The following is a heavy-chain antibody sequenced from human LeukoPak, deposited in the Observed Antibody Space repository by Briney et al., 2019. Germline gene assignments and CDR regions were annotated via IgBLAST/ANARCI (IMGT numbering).Heavy chain of an antibody. D-gene: IGHD4-17*01. Sequence: PGGSLRLSCAASGFTFSSYEMNWVRQAPGKGLEWVSYISSSGSTRYYADSVKGQFTISRDNAKNSLYLQMNSLRAEDTAVYYCARVQTTVTTLDYWGQGTLVTVSS. J-gene: IGHJ4*02. V-gene: IGHV3-48*03. CDR3: ARVQTTVTTLDY. CDR1: GFTFSSYE. CDR2: ISSSGSTR.